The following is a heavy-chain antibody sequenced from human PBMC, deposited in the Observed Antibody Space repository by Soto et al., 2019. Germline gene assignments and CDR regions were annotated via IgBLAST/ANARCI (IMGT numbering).Heavy chain of an antibody. J-gene: IGHJ2*01. CDR2: IIPIFGTT. D-gene: IGHD2-15*01. CDR3: ARVVTVVKSFHYWYFDL. V-gene: IGHV1-69*12. Sequence: QVQLVQSGAEVKKPGSSVKVSCKASGGTFSSYAISWVRQAPGQGLEWMGGIIPIFGTTNYAQKFQGRVKITADQSTSTAYMELSSLRSEDTAVYYCARVVTVVKSFHYWYFDLWGRGTLASVSS. CDR1: GGTFSSYA.